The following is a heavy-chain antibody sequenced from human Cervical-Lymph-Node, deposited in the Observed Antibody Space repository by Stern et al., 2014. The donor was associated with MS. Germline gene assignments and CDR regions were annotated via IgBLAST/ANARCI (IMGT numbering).Heavy chain of an antibody. V-gene: IGHV3-11*01. CDR1: GFTFSDYF. J-gene: IGHJ6*02. Sequence: VQLLESGGGLVKPGGSLRLSCAASGFTFSDYFITWIRQAPGKGLEWVSYICYSGSDIYYADSVKGRFTISRDNAKNSLYLQMNSLRVEDTAVYYCAAGYCRSTSCHYGMDVWGQGTTVTVSS. CDR2: ICYSGSDI. D-gene: IGHD2-2*01. CDR3: AAGYCRSTSCHYGMDV.